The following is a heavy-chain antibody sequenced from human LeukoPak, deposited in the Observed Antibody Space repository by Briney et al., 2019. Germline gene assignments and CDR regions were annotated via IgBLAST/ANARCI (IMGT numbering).Heavy chain of an antibody. CDR1: GFAFSVYA. CDR2: INANSGNT. V-gene: IGHV3-23*01. D-gene: IGHD6-19*01. CDR3: AKPISGGLAVTADWFHP. Sequence: PGGSLRLSCTASGFAFSVYAMSWLRQPPGKGLEWVSTINANSGNTYYAASVRGRFTVSRDNSKNTLYLQLNTLRADDTATYYCAKPISGGLAVTADWFHPWGQGTLVVVSS. J-gene: IGHJ5*01.